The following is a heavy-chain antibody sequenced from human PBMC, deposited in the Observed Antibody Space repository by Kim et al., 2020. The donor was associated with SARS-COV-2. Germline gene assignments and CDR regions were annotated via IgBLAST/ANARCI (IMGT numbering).Heavy chain of an antibody. CDR2: IRSKAYGGTT. CDR1: GFTFGDYA. CDR3: TRAGYNTLYYYYGMDV. Sequence: GGSLRLSCTASGFTFGDYAMSWFRQAPGKGLEWVGFIRSKAYGGTTEYGASVKGRFTISRDDSKSIAYLQMNSLKTEDTAVYYCTRAGYNTLYYYYGMDVWGQGTTVTVSS. V-gene: IGHV3-49*03. D-gene: IGHD5-12*01. J-gene: IGHJ6*02.